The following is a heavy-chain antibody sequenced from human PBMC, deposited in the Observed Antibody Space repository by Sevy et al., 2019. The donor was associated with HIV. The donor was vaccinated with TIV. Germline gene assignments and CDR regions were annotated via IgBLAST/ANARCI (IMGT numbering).Heavy chain of an antibody. J-gene: IGHJ4*02. CDR1: GGSITSLY. CDR2: IYYNGHI. CDR3: AGENAWGRGYS. D-gene: IGHD1-26*01. V-gene: IGHV4-59*08. Sequence: SETLSLTCTVSGGSITSLYWNWIRQPPGKGLEWIANIYYNGHINYNPSLKSRVTLSLDTSKNQFSLRLSSVTAAETAMYYCAGENAWGRGYSWGQGTLVPSPQ.